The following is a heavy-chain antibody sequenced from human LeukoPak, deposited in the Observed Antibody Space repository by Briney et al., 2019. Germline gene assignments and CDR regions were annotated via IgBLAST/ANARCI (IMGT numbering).Heavy chain of an antibody. J-gene: IGHJ4*02. CDR3: ARGAITIFGVDFDY. D-gene: IGHD3-3*01. CDR2: INPDGSST. CDR1: GFTFSTYW. Sequence: PGGSLRLSCAASGFTFSTYWMHWVRQAPGKGLVWVSRINPDGSSTNYADSVRGRFTISRDNAKNTLYLQMNSLRAEDTAVYYCARGAITIFGVDFDYWGQGTLVTVSS. V-gene: IGHV3-74*01.